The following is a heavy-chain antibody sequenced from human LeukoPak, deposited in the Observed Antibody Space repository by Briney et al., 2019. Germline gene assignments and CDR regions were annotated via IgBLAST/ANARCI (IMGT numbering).Heavy chain of an antibody. J-gene: IGHJ3*02. CDR1: GDTFSSYA. Sequence: SVKVSCKASGDTFSSYAISWVRQAPGQGLEWMGGIIPIFGTANYAQKFQGRVTITADESTSTAYMELSSLRSEDTAVYYCASISDYYDSSGYYLDAFDIWGQGTMVTVSS. D-gene: IGHD3-22*01. CDR2: IIPIFGTA. CDR3: ASISDYYDSSGYYLDAFDI. V-gene: IGHV1-69*13.